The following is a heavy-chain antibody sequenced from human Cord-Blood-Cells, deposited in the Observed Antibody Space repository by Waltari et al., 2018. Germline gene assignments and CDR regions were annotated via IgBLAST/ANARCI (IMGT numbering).Heavy chain of an antibody. CDR2: NYPGDSDT. Sequence: EVQLVQSGAEVKKPGESLKISCKGSGYSFTSYWIGWVRQMPGKGLGWIGINYPGDSDTRYSPSFQGQVTISADKSISTAYLQWSSLKASDTAMYDCARPYSSSWYYFDYWGQGTLVTVSS. CDR1: GYSFTSYW. D-gene: IGHD6-13*01. J-gene: IGHJ4*02. CDR3: ARPYSSSWYYFDY. V-gene: IGHV5-51*01.